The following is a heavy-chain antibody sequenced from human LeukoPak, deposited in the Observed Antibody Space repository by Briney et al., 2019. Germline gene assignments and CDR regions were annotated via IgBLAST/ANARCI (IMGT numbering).Heavy chain of an antibody. J-gene: IGHJ4*02. D-gene: IGHD1-1*01. CDR1: GFTFGDYA. CDR2: IRSKAYGETA. V-gene: IGHV3-49*03. CDR3: TRDRGAYNLYDY. Sequence: GGSLRLPCTASGFTFGDYAMSWIRQAPGKGLEWVGFIRSKAYGETADYAASVKGRITISRDDSKAIAYLQMNSLKTEDTAVYHCTRDRGAYNLYDYWGQGTLVTVSS.